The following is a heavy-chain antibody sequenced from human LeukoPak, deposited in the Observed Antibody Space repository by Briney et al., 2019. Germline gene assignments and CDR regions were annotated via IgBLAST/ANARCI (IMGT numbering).Heavy chain of an antibody. V-gene: IGHV4-30-2*01. D-gene: IGHD3-16*02. CDR1: GGSISSGGYS. J-gene: IGHJ3*02. CDR2: IYHSGGT. CDR3: ASSELGSARYRLDAFDI. Sequence: PSQTLSLTCAVSGGSISSGGYSWSWIRQPPGKGLEWIGYIYHSGGTYYNPSLKSRVTISVDRSKNQFSLKLSSVTAADTAVYYCASSELGSARYRLDAFDIWGQGTMVTVSS.